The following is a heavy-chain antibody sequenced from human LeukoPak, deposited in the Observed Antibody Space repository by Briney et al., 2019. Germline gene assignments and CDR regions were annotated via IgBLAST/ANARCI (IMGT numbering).Heavy chain of an antibody. Sequence: GGSLRLSCAASGFTFDDYAMHWVRQAPGKGLEWVSLISWDGGSTYYADSVKGRFTISRDNSKNSLYLQMNSLRAEDTAVYYCASSGKYSSSWSFDYWGQGTLVTVSS. CDR2: ISWDGGST. D-gene: IGHD6-13*01. CDR3: ASSGKYSSSWSFDY. CDR1: GFTFDDYA. V-gene: IGHV3-43D*03. J-gene: IGHJ4*02.